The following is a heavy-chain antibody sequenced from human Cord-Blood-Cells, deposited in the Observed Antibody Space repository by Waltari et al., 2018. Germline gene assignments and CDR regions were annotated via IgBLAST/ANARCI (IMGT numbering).Heavy chain of an antibody. D-gene: IGHD1-26*01. CDR3: ARSGDSGSYDY. CDR2: INHSGST. CDR1: GGSFSGYY. Sequence: QVQLQQWGAGLLKPSETLSLICDVHGGSFSGYYWSWIRQPPGKGVEWIGEINHSGSTNYNPSLKSRVTISVDTSKNQFSLKLSSVTAADTAVYYCARSGDSGSYDYWGQGTLVTVSS. J-gene: IGHJ4*02. V-gene: IGHV4-34*01.